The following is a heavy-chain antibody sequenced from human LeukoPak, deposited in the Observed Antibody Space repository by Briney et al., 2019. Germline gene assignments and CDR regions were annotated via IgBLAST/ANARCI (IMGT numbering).Heavy chain of an antibody. Sequence: TWGSLRLSCAASGFTFSNYNMSWVRQAPGKGLEWVSYICGGSSFIYYADSVRGRFTNSRDNAKNSLYLQMKSLRAEETAIYYCARDMDSVWYLPDYWGQGTLVTVSS. CDR1: GFTFSNYN. CDR2: ICGGSSFI. V-gene: IGHV3-21*01. D-gene: IGHD6-19*01. CDR3: ARDMDSVWYLPDY. J-gene: IGHJ4*02.